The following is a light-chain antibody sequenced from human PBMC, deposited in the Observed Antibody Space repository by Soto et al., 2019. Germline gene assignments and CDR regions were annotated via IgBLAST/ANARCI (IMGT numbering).Light chain of an antibody. J-gene: IGKJ2*01. CDR2: GAS. CDR1: QSVSSSY. V-gene: IGKV3-20*01. Sequence: EIVLTQSPGTLSLSPGERATLSCRASQSVSSSYLAWYQQKPGQAPRLLIYGASSRATGIPDRFSGSGSGTDFTLTISRLEPEDCAVYYCQQYGSSPRETFGQGTKLEIK. CDR3: QQYGSSPRET.